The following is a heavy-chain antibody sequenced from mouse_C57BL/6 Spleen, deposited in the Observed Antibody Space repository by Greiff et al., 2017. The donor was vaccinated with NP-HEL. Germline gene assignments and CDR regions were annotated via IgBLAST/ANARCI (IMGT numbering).Heavy chain of an antibody. CDR2: IYPSDSET. J-gene: IGHJ3*01. CDR3: ARGYYYGSSLAWFAY. Sequence: VQLQQPGAELVRPGSSVKLSCKASGYTFTSYWMDWVKQRPGQGLEWIGNIYPSDSETHYNQKFKDKATLTVDKSSSTAYMQLSSLTSEDSAVYYCARGYYYGSSLAWFAYWGQGTLVTVSA. D-gene: IGHD1-1*01. CDR1: GYTFTSYW. V-gene: IGHV1-61*01.